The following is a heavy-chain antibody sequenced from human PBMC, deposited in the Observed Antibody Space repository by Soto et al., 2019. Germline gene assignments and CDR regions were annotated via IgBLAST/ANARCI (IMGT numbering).Heavy chain of an antibody. CDR1: GGSFSGYY. Sequence: QVQLQQWGAGLLKPSETLSLTCAVYGGSFSGYYWSWIRQPPGKGLEGIGEINHSGSTNYNPSLKSRVTISVDTSKNQFSLQLSSLPAAGTAVYYCAITYSSSWSPFGYWGQGTLVTVSS. V-gene: IGHV4-34*01. D-gene: IGHD6-13*01. J-gene: IGHJ4*02. CDR2: INHSGST. CDR3: AITYSSSWSPFGY.